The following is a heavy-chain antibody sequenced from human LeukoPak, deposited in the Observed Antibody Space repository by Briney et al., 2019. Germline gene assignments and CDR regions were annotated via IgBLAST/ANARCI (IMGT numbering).Heavy chain of an antibody. Sequence: PSETLSLTCAVYGGSFSGYYWSWIRQPPGKGLEWIGEINHSGSTNYNPSLKSRVTISVDTSKNQSSLKLSSVTAADTAVYYCARSFDPARKVTAERWGAFDIWGQGTMVTVSS. CDR2: INHSGST. V-gene: IGHV4-34*01. CDR1: GGSFSGYY. D-gene: IGHD2-21*02. CDR3: ARSFDPARKVTAERWGAFDI. J-gene: IGHJ3*02.